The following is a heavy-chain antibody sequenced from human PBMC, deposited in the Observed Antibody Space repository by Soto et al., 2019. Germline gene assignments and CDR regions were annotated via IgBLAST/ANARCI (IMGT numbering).Heavy chain of an antibody. Sequence: WVSLRLSCSASGFTFSSYGMHWVSQAPGKGLEWVAVIWYDGSNKYYADSVKGRFTISRDNSKNTLYLQMNSLRAEDTAVYYCAREFIVVVPAAFHGMDVWGQGTTVTV. D-gene: IGHD2-2*01. CDR1: GFTFSSYG. J-gene: IGHJ6*02. V-gene: IGHV3-33*01. CDR2: IWYDGSNK. CDR3: AREFIVVVPAAFHGMDV.